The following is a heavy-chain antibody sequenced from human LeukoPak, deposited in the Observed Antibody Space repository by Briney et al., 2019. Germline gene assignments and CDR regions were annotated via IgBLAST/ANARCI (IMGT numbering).Heavy chain of an antibody. CDR3: TGGNDYNNYAYPY. D-gene: IGHD4-11*01. J-gene: IGHJ4*02. CDR2: IRSKLYGGAA. CDR1: GFQFGEHA. V-gene: IGHV3-49*04. Sequence: TGGSLRLSCRTSGFQFGEHAMAWVRQAPGKGLQWIGFIRSKLYGGAADYAASVKGRFTFSRDDPMGIVYLQMNSLKTEDTGVYCATGGNDYNNYAYPYWGQGTLVTVSS.